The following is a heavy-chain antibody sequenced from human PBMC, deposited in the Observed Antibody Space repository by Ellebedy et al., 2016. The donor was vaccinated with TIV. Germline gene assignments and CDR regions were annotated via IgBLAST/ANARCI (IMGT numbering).Heavy chain of an antibody. Sequence: PGGSLRLSCAASGFTFSSYAMHWVRQAPGKGLEWVAVIRYDGSFEYHGDSVKGRFTISRDNSKNTLYLQMNSLTAEDTAVYYCARRQIVAGVDKHTADYWGQGTLVTVSS. CDR2: IRYDGSFE. J-gene: IGHJ4*02. CDR3: ARRQIVAGVDKHTADY. CDR1: GFTFSSYA. D-gene: IGHD2-21*01. V-gene: IGHV3-30*04.